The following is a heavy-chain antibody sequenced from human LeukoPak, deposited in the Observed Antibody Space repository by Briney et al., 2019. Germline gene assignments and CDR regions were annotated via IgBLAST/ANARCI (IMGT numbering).Heavy chain of an antibody. V-gene: IGHV4-34*01. CDR2: INHSGST. J-gene: IGHJ6*02. CDR3: ARGPKDYDFWSGTGSYGMDV. D-gene: IGHD3-3*01. Sequence: SETLSLTCAVYGGSFSGYYWSWIRQPPGKGLEWIGEINHSGSTNYNPSLKSRVTISVDTSKNQFSLKLSSVTAADTAVYYCARGPKDYDFWSGTGSYGMDVWGQGTTVTASS. CDR1: GGSFSGYY.